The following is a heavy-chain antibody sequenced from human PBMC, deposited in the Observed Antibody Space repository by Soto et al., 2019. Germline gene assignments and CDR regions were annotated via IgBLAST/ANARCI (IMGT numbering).Heavy chain of an antibody. CDR2: IKSKTDGGTT. CDR3: TTDYNYCGGDCYSGERFDY. J-gene: IGHJ4*02. D-gene: IGHD2-21*02. CDR1: GFTFSNAW. V-gene: IGHV3-15*01. Sequence: NPGGSLRLSCAASGFTFSNAWMSWVRQAPGKGLEWVGRIKSKTDGGTTDYAAPVKGRFTISRDDSKNTLYLQMSSLKTEDTAVYYCTTDYNYCGGDCYSGERFDYWGQGTLVTVSS.